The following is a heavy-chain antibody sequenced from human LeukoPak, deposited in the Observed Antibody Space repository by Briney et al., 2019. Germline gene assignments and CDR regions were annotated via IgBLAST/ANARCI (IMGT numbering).Heavy chain of an antibody. D-gene: IGHD3-10*01. CDR3: ASLITMVRGVIIFDY. CDR1: GGSISSSNW. V-gene: IGHV4-4*02. CDR2: IYHSGST. J-gene: IGHJ4*02. Sequence: SETLSLTCAVSGGSISSSNWWSWVRQPPGKGLEWIGEIYHSGSTNYNPSLKSRVTISVDKSKNQFSLKLSSVTAADTAVYYCASLITMVRGVIIFDYWGQGTLVTVSS.